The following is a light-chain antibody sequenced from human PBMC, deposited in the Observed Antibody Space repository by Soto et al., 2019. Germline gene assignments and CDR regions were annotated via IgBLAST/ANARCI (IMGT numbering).Light chain of an antibody. CDR1: QDINNY. CDR3: QHYENPPLAT. J-gene: IGKJ3*01. CDR2: DAS. Sequence: DIQMTQSPSSLSASVGDRVTITCQASQDINNYLIWYQQKPGKAPKLLIYDASNLETGVPSRFSGSGSGTDFILTISSRQPEDIATYYCQHYENPPLATFGPGTKVEIK. V-gene: IGKV1-33*01.